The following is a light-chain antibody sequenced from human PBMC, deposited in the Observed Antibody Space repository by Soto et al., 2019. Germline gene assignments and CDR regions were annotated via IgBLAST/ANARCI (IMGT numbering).Light chain of an antibody. J-gene: IGKJ5*01. CDR3: QQRSSWIT. CDR1: QSVSSY. CDR2: AAS. V-gene: IGKV3-11*01. Sequence: EIVLTQSPATLSLSPGERATLSCRASQSVSSYLAWYQQKPGQAPRLLIYAASRRATGIPDRFSGSGSATDFTLTISSLEPEDFAVYYCQQRSSWITFGQGTRLEIK.